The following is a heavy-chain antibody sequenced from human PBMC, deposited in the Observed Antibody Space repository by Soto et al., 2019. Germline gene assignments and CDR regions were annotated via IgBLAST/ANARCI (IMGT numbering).Heavy chain of an antibody. CDR3: ARGPSGDKVHY. J-gene: IGHJ4*02. Sequence: SETLSLTCTVSGGSIRSDDYCWSWIRQPPDKGLEWIGHIYTGGNTYSSPSFKSRITISVDTSETQFSLKLSSVTAADTAVYFCARGPSGDKVHYWGQGILVTAPQ. CDR1: GGSIRSDDYC. CDR2: IYTGGNT. V-gene: IGHV4-30-4*01. D-gene: IGHD7-27*01.